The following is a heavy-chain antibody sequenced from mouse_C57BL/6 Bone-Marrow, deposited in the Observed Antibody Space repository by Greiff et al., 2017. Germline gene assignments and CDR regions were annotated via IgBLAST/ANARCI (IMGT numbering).Heavy chain of an antibody. CDR1: GYTFTSYG. J-gene: IGHJ3*01. D-gene: IGHD1-1*01. Sequence: QVQLQQSGAELARPGASVKLSCKASGYTFTSYGISWVKQRTGQGLEWIGEIYPGSGNTYYNEKFKGKATLTADKSSSTAYMELRSLTSEDSAVYFCEREDCGSSYSWFAYWGQGTLVTVSA. V-gene: IGHV1-81*01. CDR2: IYPGSGNT. CDR3: EREDCGSSYSWFAY.